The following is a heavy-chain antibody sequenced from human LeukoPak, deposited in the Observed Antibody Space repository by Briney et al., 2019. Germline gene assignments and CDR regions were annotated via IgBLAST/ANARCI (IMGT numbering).Heavy chain of an antibody. V-gene: IGHV3-30-3*01. D-gene: IGHD1-26*01. CDR2: ISYDGTNK. CDR1: GFTFSSYT. Sequence: PGGSLRLSCAASGFTFSSYTMHWVRQARGKGVEGVAVISYDGTNKYYAPSVKGPFTISRDNSKNTLYLQINSLRAEDTAVYYCASVATTDVGFWGQGTLVTVSS. CDR3: ASVATTDVGF. J-gene: IGHJ4*02.